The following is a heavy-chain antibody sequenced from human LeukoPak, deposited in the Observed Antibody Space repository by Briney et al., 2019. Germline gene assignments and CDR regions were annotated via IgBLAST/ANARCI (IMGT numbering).Heavy chain of an antibody. CDR3: SREGVGGFDS. Sequence: GGSLRLSCAASGFTSTSYWLSWGRQAPGTGLEWEASVRQDEREKSYADSVMGRFAISREDAKTSVYLQMISLRVEDTAVYYCSREGVGGFDSWGQGTLVTVSS. V-gene: IGHV3-7*01. D-gene: IGHD3-10*01. J-gene: IGHJ4*01. CDR1: GFTSTSYW. CDR2: VRQDEREK.